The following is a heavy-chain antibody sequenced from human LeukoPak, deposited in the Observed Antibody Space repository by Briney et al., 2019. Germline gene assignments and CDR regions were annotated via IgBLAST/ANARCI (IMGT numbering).Heavy chain of an antibody. CDR1: GFTFGSSA. Sequence: QAGGSLSLSCVASGFTFGSSAMSWVRQAPGKGPEWVSTFSRSGPDTYYADSVKGRFTIFRDNSKNTLYLQMNSLRDEDTAVYYCAKGALGSWYYFDYWGRGTLVTVSS. CDR3: AKGALGSWYYFDY. J-gene: IGHJ4*02. D-gene: IGHD6-13*01. V-gene: IGHV3-23*01. CDR2: FSRSGPDT.